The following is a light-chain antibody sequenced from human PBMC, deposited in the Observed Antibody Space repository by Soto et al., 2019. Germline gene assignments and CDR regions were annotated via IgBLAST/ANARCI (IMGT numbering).Light chain of an antibody. CDR3: QQYYSTLPT. Sequence: DIVMTQSPDSLAVSLGERAPINCKSSQSVLYSSNNKNYLAWYQQKPGQPPKLLIYRVSTRESGVPDRFSGSGSGTDFTLTISSLQAEDVAVYYCQQYYSTLPTFGQGTKVEIK. CDR1: QSVLYSSNNKNY. V-gene: IGKV4-1*01. J-gene: IGKJ1*01. CDR2: RVS.